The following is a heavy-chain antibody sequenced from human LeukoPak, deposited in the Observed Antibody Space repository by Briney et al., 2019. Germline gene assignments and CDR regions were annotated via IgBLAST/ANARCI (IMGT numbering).Heavy chain of an antibody. J-gene: IGHJ4*02. CDR1: GGSISSNTYS. CDR2: IYYSGSG. CDR3: ARQFITGTGRGYFDS. V-gene: IGHV4-39*01. Sequence: PSETLSLTCTVSGGSISSNTYSWGWIRQPPGKGLEWIGTIYYSGSGYYNPSLNSRVTVSVDTSKNQFSLKLSPVTAADTSVYYCARQFITGTGRGYFDSWGQGSLVTVSS. D-gene: IGHD1-20*01.